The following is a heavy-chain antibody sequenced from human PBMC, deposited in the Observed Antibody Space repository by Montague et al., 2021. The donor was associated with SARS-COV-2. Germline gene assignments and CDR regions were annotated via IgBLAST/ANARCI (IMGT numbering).Heavy chain of an antibody. V-gene: IGHV4-59*12. CDR1: GDSITNYY. J-gene: IGHJ5*02. Sequence: SETLSLTCNVSGDSITNYYWSWIRQPPGKGLGWIGFLYSNGVSKYNPSLNRRVTMSIDTAKSQFSLKLSSVTAADTAVYYCARGVVVVVHRDYPARRGWFDPWGQGTLVSVSS. CDR3: ARGVVVVVHRDYPARRGWFDP. CDR2: LYSNGVS. D-gene: IGHD2-15*01.